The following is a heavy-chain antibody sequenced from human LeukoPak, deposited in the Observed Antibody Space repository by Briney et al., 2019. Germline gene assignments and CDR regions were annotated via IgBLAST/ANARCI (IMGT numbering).Heavy chain of an antibody. CDR3: AITYDFWSGYYVFDY. V-gene: IGHV1-46*01. Sequence: ASVKVSCKASGYTFTSYYMHWVRQAPGQGLEWMGIINPSGGSTSYAQKFQGRVTMTRDMSTSTVYMELSSLRSEDTAVYYCAITYDFWSGYYVFDYWGQGTLVTVSS. CDR2: INPSGGST. J-gene: IGHJ4*02. CDR1: GYTFTSYY. D-gene: IGHD3-3*01.